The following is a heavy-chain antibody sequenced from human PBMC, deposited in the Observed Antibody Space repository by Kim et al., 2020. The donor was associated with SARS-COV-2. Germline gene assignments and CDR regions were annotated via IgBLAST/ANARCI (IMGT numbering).Heavy chain of an antibody. CDR3: ARAPPGDYDFWSGYYE. J-gene: IGHJ4*02. Sequence: GGSLRLSCAASGFTVSSNYMSWVRQAPGKGLEWVSVIYSGGSTYYADSVKGRFTISRDNSKNTLYLQMNSLRAEDTAVYYCARAPPGDYDFWSGYYEWGQGTLVTVSS. V-gene: IGHV3-53*01. CDR1: GFTVSSNY. CDR2: IYSGGST. D-gene: IGHD3-3*01.